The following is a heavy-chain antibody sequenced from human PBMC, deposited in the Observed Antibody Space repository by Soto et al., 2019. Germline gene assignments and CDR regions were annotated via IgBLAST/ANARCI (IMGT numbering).Heavy chain of an antibody. J-gene: IGHJ6*02. V-gene: IGHV1-2*04. CDR3: ARDTHIKGWNYDVYYYYGMDV. D-gene: IGHD1-7*01. CDR2: INPNSGGT. CDR1: GYTFTGYY. Sequence: QVQLVQSGAEVKKPGASVKVSCKASGYTFTGYYMHWVRQAPGQGLEWMGWINPNSGGTNYAQKFQGWVTMTRDTSISTAYMELSRLRSDDTAVYYCARDTHIKGWNYDVYYYYGMDVWGQGTTVTVSS.